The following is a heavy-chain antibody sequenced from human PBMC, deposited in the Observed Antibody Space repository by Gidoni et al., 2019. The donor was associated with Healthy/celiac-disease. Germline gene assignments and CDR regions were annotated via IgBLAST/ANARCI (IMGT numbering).Heavy chain of an antibody. CDR3: ARWSGSSSLNYYYYYMDV. CDR2: ISAYNGNT. Sequence: ISAYNGNTNYAQKLQGRVTMTTDTSTSTAYMELRSLRSDDTAVYYCARWSGSSSLNYYYYYMDVWGKGTTVTVSS. V-gene: IGHV1-18*01. D-gene: IGHD6-6*01. J-gene: IGHJ6*03.